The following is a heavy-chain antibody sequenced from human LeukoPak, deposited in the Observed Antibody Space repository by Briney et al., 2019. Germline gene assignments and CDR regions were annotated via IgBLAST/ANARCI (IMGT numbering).Heavy chain of an antibody. J-gene: IGHJ4*02. V-gene: IGHV3-9*01. CDR1: GFTFDDYA. CDR2: ISWNSGSI. Sequence: GGSLRLSCAASGFTFDDYAMHWVRQAPGKGLEWVSGISWNSGSIVYADSVKGRFTISRDNAKNSLYLQMNSLRAEDTALYYCAKAKVALDYWGQGTLVTVSS. CDR3: AKAKVALDY. D-gene: IGHD2-15*01.